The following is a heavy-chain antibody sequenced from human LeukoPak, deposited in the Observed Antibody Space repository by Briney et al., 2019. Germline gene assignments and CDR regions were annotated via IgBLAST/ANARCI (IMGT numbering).Heavy chain of an antibody. CDR1: GFNFRSYG. Sequence: GGSLRLSCAASGFNFRSYGIHWVRQAPGKGLVWVSRINSDGSSTSYADSVKGRFTISRDNAKNTLYLQMNSLRAEDTAVYYCARGMELVVVAATDFDYWGQGTLVTVSS. J-gene: IGHJ4*02. CDR2: INSDGSST. D-gene: IGHD2-15*01. CDR3: ARGMELVVVAATDFDY. V-gene: IGHV3-74*01.